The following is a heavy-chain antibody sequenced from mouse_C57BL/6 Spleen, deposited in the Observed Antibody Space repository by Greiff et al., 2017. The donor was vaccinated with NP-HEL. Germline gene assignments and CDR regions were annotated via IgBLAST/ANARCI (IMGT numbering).Heavy chain of an antibody. CDR1: GFTFSSYG. Sequence: EVKLVESGGDLVKPGGSLKLSCAASGFTFSSYGMSWVRQTPDKRLEWVATISSGGSYTYYPDSVKGRFTISRDNAKNTLYLQMSSLKSEDTAMYYCARLSDYGSSYVWFAYWGQGTLVTVSA. V-gene: IGHV5-6*02. D-gene: IGHD1-1*01. CDR3: ARLSDYGSSYVWFAY. CDR2: ISSGGSYT. J-gene: IGHJ3*01.